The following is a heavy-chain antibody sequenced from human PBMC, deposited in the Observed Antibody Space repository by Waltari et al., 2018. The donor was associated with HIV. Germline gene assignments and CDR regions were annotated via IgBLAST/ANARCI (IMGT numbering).Heavy chain of an antibody. D-gene: IGHD3-16*01. J-gene: IGHJ4*02. CDR3: ARVPQGRLGELSTYYFDY. CDR2: INPNSGGT. V-gene: IGHV1-2*02. Sequence: QVQLVQSGAVLKKPGASVKVSCKPSGYTFSDNYIHWIAQAPGQGPEWMGWINPNSGGTNYAQRFQDRVTLTRDTHISTVFMDLSRLASDDTAVYYCARVPQGRLGELSTYYFDYWGQGSLVIVSS. CDR1: GYTFSDNY.